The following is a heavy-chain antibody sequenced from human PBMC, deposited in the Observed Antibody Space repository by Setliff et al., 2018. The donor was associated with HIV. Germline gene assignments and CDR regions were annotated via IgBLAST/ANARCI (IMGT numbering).Heavy chain of an antibody. CDR2: IYSTGST. J-gene: IGHJ3*01. V-gene: IGHV4-59*11. D-gene: IGHD2-8*02. CDR3: AKGAGFYGSTGARAGFDF. CDR1: GPSINIHY. Sequence: KPSETLSLTCTVSGPSINIHYWSWIRQSPGKAFEWIGYIYSTGSTNYNPSLQSRVTISMVASRNQFSLKVTSVTAADTAVYYCAKGAGFYGSTGARAGFDFWGQGTRVTVSS.